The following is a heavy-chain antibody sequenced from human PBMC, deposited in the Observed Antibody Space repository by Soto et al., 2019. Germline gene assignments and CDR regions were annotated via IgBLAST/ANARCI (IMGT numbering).Heavy chain of an antibody. CDR1: GASISGFY. CDR2: IYATGAT. V-gene: IGHV4-4*07. J-gene: IGHJ5*02. D-gene: IGHD1-1*01. CDR3: VRDGTKTLRDWFDP. Sequence: SETLSLTCTVSGASISGFYWSWIRKSAGKGLEWIGRIYATGATDYNPSLKSRVMMSVDTSKKQFSLKLRSVTAADTAVYYCVRDGTKTLRDWFDPWGQGISVTVSS.